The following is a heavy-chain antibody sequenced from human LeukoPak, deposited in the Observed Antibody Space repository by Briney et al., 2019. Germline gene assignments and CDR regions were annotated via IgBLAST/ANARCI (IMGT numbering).Heavy chain of an antibody. J-gene: IGHJ2*01. Sequence: GGSLRLSCAASGFTFDDYAMHWVRQAPGKGLEWVSGISWNSGSIGYADSVKGRFTISRDNAKNSLYLQMNSLRAEDTALYYCAKDIRYSSSWYGYFDLWGRGTLVTVSS. CDR1: GFTFDDYA. CDR2: ISWNSGSI. CDR3: AKDIRYSSSWYGYFDL. D-gene: IGHD6-13*01. V-gene: IGHV3-9*01.